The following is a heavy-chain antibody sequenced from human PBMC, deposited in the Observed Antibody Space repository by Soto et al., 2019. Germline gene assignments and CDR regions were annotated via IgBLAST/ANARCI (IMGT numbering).Heavy chain of an antibody. CDR2: LYYGRSA. Sequence: QVQLQESGPGLVKPSETLSLTCAVSGDSISSYYCMWIRQPPGKGLESIGYLYYGRSANYNPSLRSRVILSVDTSTNQCSLTLSSMTAADTAVYYCALRSMAVVPEYWGQGTLVTVSS. CDR3: ALRSMAVVPEY. V-gene: IGHV4-59*01. J-gene: IGHJ4*02. CDR1: GDSISSYY. D-gene: IGHD3-22*01.